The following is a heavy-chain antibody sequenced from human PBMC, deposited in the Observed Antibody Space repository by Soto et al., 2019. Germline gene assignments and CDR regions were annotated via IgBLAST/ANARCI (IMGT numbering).Heavy chain of an antibody. CDR1: GDSVSSNSAA. CDR2: TYYRSKWYY. J-gene: IGHJ4*02. Sequence: PSQTLSLTCAISGDSVSSNSAAWNWIRQSPGRGLEWLGRTYYRSKWYYEYAFSVKSRITITPDTSRNQFSLQLSSVTPEDTAVYYCTRDRGVLGHWGQGTLVIVSS. CDR3: TRDRGVLGH. V-gene: IGHV6-1*01. D-gene: IGHD3-10*01.